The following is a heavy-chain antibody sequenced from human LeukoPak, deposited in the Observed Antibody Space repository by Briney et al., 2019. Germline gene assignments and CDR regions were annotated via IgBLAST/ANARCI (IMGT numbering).Heavy chain of an antibody. CDR2: ITSGSSTI. CDR3: ARETYVGAPFDL. J-gene: IGHJ5*02. D-gene: IGHD3-16*01. Sequence: GGSLRLSCAASDFTFSSYTMHWVRQAPGKGLEWVSDITSGSSTIDYADSVKGRFTISRDNAKKSLYLQMNSLRAEDTAAYYCARETYVGAPFDLWGQGTLVLVSS. V-gene: IGHV3-48*04. CDR1: DFTFSSYT.